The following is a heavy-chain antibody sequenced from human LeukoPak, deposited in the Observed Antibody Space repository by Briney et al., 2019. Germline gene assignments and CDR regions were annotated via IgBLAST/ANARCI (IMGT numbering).Heavy chain of an antibody. J-gene: IGHJ4*02. D-gene: IGHD2-15*01. Sequence: GGSLRFSCAASGFTFSSYSMNWVRQAPGKGLEWVSSISSSSSYIYYADSVKGRFTISRDNAKNSLYLQMNSLRAEDTAVYYCARDVVVAATPGNRHFDYWGQGTLVTVSS. CDR3: ARDVVVAATPGNRHFDY. CDR2: ISSSSSYI. V-gene: IGHV3-21*01. CDR1: GFTFSSYS.